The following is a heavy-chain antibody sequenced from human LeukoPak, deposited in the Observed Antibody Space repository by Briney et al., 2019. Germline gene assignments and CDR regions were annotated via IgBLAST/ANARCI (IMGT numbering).Heavy chain of an antibody. V-gene: IGHV3-74*01. CDR3: VVPVTYSSDSGAYGPWTR. CDR1: GFTFSSSW. Sequence: PGGSLRLSCVASGFTFSSSWMHWVRQAPGKGLVWVSRIDNDGSRTSYADSVKGRFTISRDNAKNTLYMQMNSLRVEDTAVYYCVVPVTYSSDSGAYGPWTRWGQGTLVTVSS. CDR2: IDNDGSRT. D-gene: IGHD3-10*01. J-gene: IGHJ4*02.